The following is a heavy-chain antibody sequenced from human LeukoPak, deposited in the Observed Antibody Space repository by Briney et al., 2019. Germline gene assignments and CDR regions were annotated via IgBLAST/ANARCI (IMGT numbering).Heavy chain of an antibody. CDR3: AKGNYYDTSGYRDYFDY. CDR2: LSDSGGST. D-gene: IGHD3-22*01. J-gene: IGHJ4*02. V-gene: IGHV3-23*01. Sequence: GGSLRLSCAASAFTFSSYAMSLVRQAPGKGLEWASSLSDSGGSTYYADSVKGRFTISRDNSKNTLYLQMNSLRAEDTAVYYCAKGNYYDTSGYRDYFDYWGQGTLVTVSS. CDR1: AFTFSSYA.